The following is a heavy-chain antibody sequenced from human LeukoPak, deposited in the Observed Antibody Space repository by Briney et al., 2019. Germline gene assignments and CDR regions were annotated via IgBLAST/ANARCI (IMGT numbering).Heavy chain of an antibody. Sequence: GGSLRLSCAASGFTFSSYWMSWVRQSPGKGLEWVANIKPDGSEKYFMDSVKGRFTISRDNAKNALYLEMNSLRAEDTAEYFCARERMYSGSGSTYPYYDCWGQGTLVTVSS. D-gene: IGHD3-10*01. CDR2: IKPDGSEK. CDR3: ARERMYSGSGSTYPYYDC. V-gene: IGHV3-7*01. CDR1: GFTFSSYW. J-gene: IGHJ4*02.